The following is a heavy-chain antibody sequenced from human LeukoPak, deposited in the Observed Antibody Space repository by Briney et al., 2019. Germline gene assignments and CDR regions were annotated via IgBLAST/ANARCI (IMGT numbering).Heavy chain of an antibody. CDR3: ARHGWWDILTGYYFVLGAFDI. CDR1: GYSFTSYW. J-gene: IGHJ3*02. CDR2: IYPGDSDT. Sequence: GESLKISCKGPGYSFTSYWIGWVRQMPGKGLEWMGIIYPGDSDTRYSPSFQGQVTISADKSISTAYLQWSSLKASDTAMYYCARHGWWDILTGYYFVLGAFDIWGQGTMVTVSS. V-gene: IGHV5-51*01. D-gene: IGHD3-9*01.